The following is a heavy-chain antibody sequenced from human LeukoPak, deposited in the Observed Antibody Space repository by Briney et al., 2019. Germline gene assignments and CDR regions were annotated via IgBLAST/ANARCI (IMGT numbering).Heavy chain of an antibody. J-gene: IGHJ3*02. V-gene: IGHV1-69*06. D-gene: IGHD2-15*01. CDR3: ARAGYCSGGSCYAAPDDAFDI. Sequence: WASVKVSCKASGGTFSSYAISWVRQAPGQGLEWMGGIIPILGTANYAQKFQGRVTITADKSTSTAYMELSSLRSEDTAVYYCARAGYCSGGSCYAAPDDAFDIWGQGTMVTVSS. CDR2: IIPILGTA. CDR1: GGTFSSYA.